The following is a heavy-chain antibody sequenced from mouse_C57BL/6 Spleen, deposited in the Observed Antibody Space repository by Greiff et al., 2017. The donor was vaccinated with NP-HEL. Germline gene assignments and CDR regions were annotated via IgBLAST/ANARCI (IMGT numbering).Heavy chain of an antibody. V-gene: IGHV14-2*01. CDR1: GFNIKDYY. D-gene: IGHD1-1*01. Sequence: EVQLQQSGAELVKPGASVKLSCTASGFNIKDYYMHWVKQRPEQGLEWIGRIDPEDGETKYAPKFKGQATITADTSSNTAYLPLSSLTSEDAATDYCASLYYYGSSSLAWFADWGQGTLVTVSA. CDR3: ASLYYYGSSSLAWFAD. J-gene: IGHJ3*01. CDR2: IDPEDGET.